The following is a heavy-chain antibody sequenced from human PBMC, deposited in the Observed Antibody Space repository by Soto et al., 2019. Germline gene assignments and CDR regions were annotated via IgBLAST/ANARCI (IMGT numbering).Heavy chain of an antibody. CDR3: ARAFGIGVAVVDY. V-gene: IGHV3-30*04. Sequence: PGGSLRLSCAASGFTFSSYPMHWVRQAPGKGLYWVAVISHDGSNKYYADSVKGRFTISRDNSKNTLLLQMNNLRAEDTAVYYCARAFGIGVAVVDYWGQGTLVNVSS. CDR1: GFTFSSYP. D-gene: IGHD6-19*01. CDR2: ISHDGSNK. J-gene: IGHJ4*02.